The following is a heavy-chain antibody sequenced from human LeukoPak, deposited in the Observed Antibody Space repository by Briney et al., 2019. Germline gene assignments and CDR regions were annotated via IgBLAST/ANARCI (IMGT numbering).Heavy chain of an antibody. Sequence: GGSLRLSCAASGFTFSSYAMSWVRQAPGKGLEWVSAISGSGGSTYYADSVKGRFTISRDNSKNTLYLQMNSLRAEDTAVYYCAKVGLRFLEWWNQFGPWGQGTLVTVSS. J-gene: IGHJ5*02. CDR1: GFTFSSYA. CDR2: ISGSGGST. D-gene: IGHD3-3*01. CDR3: AKVGLRFLEWWNQFGP. V-gene: IGHV3-23*01.